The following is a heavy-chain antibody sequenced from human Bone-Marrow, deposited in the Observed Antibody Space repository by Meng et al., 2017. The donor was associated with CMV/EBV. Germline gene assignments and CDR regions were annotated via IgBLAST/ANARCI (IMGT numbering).Heavy chain of an antibody. CDR2: ISYDGSNK. CDR1: GFTFSSYA. D-gene: IGHD2-2*01. CDR3: SRTPTSHWRYDY. Sequence: GESLKISCAASGFTFSSYAMHWVRQAPGKGLEWVAVISYDGSNKYYADSVKGRFTISRDNSKNTLYLQMNSLRAEDTAVYYCSRTPTSHWRYDYWGQGTLVTVSS. J-gene: IGHJ4*02. V-gene: IGHV3-30-3*01.